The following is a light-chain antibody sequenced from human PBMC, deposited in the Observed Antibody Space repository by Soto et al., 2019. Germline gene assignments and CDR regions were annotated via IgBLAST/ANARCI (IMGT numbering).Light chain of an antibody. V-gene: IGKV1-5*02. J-gene: IGKJ4*01. CDR3: QEYSRY. CDR1: HSISTW. Sequence: DIQMTQSPSTLSASVGDRVTIICRARHSISTWLAWYQQKPGKAPKVLISEASNLQSGVPSRFSGSGSGTEFTLTLSSLQPDDIGTYYCQEYSRYFGGGTKVDIK. CDR2: EAS.